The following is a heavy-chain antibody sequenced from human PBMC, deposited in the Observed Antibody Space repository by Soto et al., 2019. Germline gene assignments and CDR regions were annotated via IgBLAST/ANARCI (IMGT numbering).Heavy chain of an antibody. J-gene: IGHJ5*02. Sequence: EVQLLESGGGLVQPGGSLRLSCAASGCTFSGSSMSWVRQAPGKGLEWVSSIRASDGSTYYADSVKGRFTISRDNSKDTLYLQLSSLRAEDTAVYYCAKLVSSWGQGTLVTVSS. CDR1: GCTFSGSS. CDR2: IRASDGST. V-gene: IGHV3-23*01. D-gene: IGHD1-20*01. CDR3: AKLVSS.